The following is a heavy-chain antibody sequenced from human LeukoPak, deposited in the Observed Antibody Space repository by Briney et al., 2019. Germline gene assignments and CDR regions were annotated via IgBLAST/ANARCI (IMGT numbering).Heavy chain of an antibody. J-gene: IGHJ4*02. V-gene: IGHV3-11*04. D-gene: IGHD2-8*01. Sequence: GGSLRLSCAASGFTFSDYSMSWVRQAPGKGLEWVSIIAASGGTGTYNADSVKGRFTISRDNAKNSLYLQMNSLRAEDTSVYYCARDLLIWGQGTLVTVSS. CDR3: ARDLLI. CDR2: IAASGGTGT. CDR1: GFTFSDYS.